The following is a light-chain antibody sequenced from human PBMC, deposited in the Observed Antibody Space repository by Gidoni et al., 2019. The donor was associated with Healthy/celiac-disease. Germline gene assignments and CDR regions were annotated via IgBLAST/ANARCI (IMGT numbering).Light chain of an antibody. CDR2: KVS. CDR1: QSLVYSDRTTY. J-gene: IGKJ4*01. CDR3: MQGTHWPPT. Sequence: DVVMTQSPLSLPVTLGQPASISCRSSQSLVYSDRTTYLNWFQQRPGQSPRRLIHKVSNRDSGVPDRFSGSGSGTDFTLKISRMEAEDVGVYYCMQGTHWPPTFGGGTKVEIK. V-gene: IGKV2-30*01.